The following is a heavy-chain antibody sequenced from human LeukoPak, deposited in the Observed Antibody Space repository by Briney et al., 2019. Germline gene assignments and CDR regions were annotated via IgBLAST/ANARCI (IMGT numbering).Heavy chain of an antibody. Sequence: GESLKITCKGSGYSFTSYWIGWVRQMPGKGLEWMGIIYPGDSDTRYSPSFQGQVTISADKSISTAYLQWSSLKASDTAMYYCARTSSSWYLPFDYRGQGTLVTVSS. CDR2: IYPGDSDT. V-gene: IGHV5-51*01. J-gene: IGHJ4*02. CDR3: ARTSSSWYLPFDY. CDR1: GYSFTSYW. D-gene: IGHD6-13*01.